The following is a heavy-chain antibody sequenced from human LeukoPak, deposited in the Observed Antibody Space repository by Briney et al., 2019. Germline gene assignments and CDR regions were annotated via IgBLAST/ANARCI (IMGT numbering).Heavy chain of an antibody. CDR1: GFPFGSYV. Sequence: GGSLRLSCEGSGFPFGSYVMTWVRQAPEKGLEWIAYINHNAEMIFYPDFVKGRFTISRDNAKNSLYLQMNALRYEDTAIYYCARDHDWAFDLWGQGTLVTVSS. J-gene: IGHJ4*02. CDR2: INHNAEMI. V-gene: IGHV3-48*02. CDR3: ARDHDWAFDL. D-gene: IGHD3-9*01.